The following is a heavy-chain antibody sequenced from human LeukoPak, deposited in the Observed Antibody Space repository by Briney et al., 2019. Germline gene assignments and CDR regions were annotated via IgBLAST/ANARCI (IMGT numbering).Heavy chain of an antibody. J-gene: IGHJ4*02. CDR2: IRYDGSNK. CDR3: AKLLVRTMATINPGSDY. D-gene: IGHD5-24*01. V-gene: IGHV3-30*02. Sequence: PGGSLRLSCAASGFTFSSYGMHWVRQAPGKGLEWVAFIRYDGSNKYYADSVKGRFTISRDNSKNTLYLQMNSLRAEDTAVYYCAKLLVRTMATINPGSDYWGQGTLVTVSS. CDR1: GFTFSSYG.